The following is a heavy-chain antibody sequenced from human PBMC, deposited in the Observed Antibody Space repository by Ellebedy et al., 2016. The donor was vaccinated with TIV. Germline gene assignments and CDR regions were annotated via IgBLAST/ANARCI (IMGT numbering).Heavy chain of an antibody. CDR3: ARWIHMRRAFDI. D-gene: IGHD5-12*01. V-gene: IGHV4-30-2*01. CDR1: GGSISRGGYY. CDR2: VYHGGPT. Sequence: MPSETLSLTCTVPGGSISRGGYYWSWIRQPPGKGLEWIGYVYHGGPTSYNPSVQSRVTISVDRSKNQFPLTLSSVTAADTSVYYYARWIHMRRAFDIWGQGAMVTVSS. J-gene: IGHJ3*02.